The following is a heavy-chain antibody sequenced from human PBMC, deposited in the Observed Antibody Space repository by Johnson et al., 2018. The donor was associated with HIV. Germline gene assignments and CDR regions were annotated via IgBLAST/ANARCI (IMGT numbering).Heavy chain of an antibody. Sequence: VQLVESGGGLVQPGGSLRLSCAASGFTFSSYAMHWVRQAPGKGLEYVSVISSNGGSTYYANSVKGRFTISRDNSKNTLYLQMGSLRAEDMAVYYCARSGYYYDSSGQGGGLDIWGQGTMVTVSS. D-gene: IGHD3-22*01. V-gene: IGHV3-64*01. CDR3: ARSGYYYDSSGQGGGLDI. CDR1: GFTFSSYA. J-gene: IGHJ3*02. CDR2: ISSNGGST.